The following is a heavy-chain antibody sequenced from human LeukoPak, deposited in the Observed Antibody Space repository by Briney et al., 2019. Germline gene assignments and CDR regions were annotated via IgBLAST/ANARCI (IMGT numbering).Heavy chain of an antibody. CDR3: ARETGTTGYYYMDV. D-gene: IGHD1-1*01. J-gene: IGHJ6*03. V-gene: IGHV3-30*03. Sequence: GGSLRLSCAASGFTFSSYGMHWVRQAPGKGLEWVAVTSYDGSNNYYADSVKGRFTISRDNSKNKLYLQMNSLRAEDTAVYYCARETGTTGYYYMDVWGKGTTVTVSS. CDR2: TSYDGSNN. CDR1: GFTFSSYG.